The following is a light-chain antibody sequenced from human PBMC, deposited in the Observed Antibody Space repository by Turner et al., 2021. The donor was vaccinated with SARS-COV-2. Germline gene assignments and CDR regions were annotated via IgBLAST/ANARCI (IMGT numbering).Light chain of an antibody. V-gene: IGKV4-1*01. J-gene: IGKJ5*01. Sequence: DIVMTQSPDSLAVPLGERATVNCKSSQSVFYSPSNKDYLAWYMQKPGQPPKLLIDWASTRESGVPDRFSGSGSGTDFTLTISSLQAEDVAVYYCQQYHSTPITFGQGTRLEIK. CDR3: QQYHSTPIT. CDR2: WAS. CDR1: QSVFYSPSNKDY.